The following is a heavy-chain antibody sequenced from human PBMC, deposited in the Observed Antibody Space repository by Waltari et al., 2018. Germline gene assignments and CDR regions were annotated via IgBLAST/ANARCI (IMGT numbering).Heavy chain of an antibody. CDR3: ARDRGRGLYLES. CDR1: DDSMRDSFW. Sequence: QLQLQESGPGLVKPSGTLSLTCAVSDDSMRDSFWWSWVRQAPGKGLEWIGQVHPSGSANYNPSFASRVTISLDTSINQFSLKLTSAAAADTAVYYCARDRGRGLYLESWGQGALITVSP. V-gene: IGHV4-4*02. D-gene: IGHD2-15*01. CDR2: VHPSGSA. J-gene: IGHJ4*02.